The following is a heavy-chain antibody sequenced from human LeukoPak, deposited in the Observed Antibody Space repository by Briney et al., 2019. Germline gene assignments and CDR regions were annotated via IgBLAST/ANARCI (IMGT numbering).Heavy chain of an antibody. CDR1: GFTFSNYW. CDR2: IDNAGSIT. J-gene: IGHJ4*02. Sequence: PRGSLRLSCAASGFTFSNYWIHWVRQAPGKGLVWVSRIDNAGSITTYADSVKGRFTISRDNAENTLYLQMNSLRVEDTAVYYCVRSAFHAGSGNYYDYWGQGTLVTVSS. V-gene: IGHV3-74*03. CDR3: VRSAFHAGSGNYYDY. D-gene: IGHD3-22*01.